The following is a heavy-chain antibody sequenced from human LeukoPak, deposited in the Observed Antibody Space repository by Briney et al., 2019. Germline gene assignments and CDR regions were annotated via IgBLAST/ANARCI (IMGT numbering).Heavy chain of an antibody. CDR2: IYYSGST. J-gene: IGHJ4*02. Sequence: PSETLSLTCTVSGGSTNRYLWSWIRQPPGKGLEWIGYIYYSGSTNYNPSFKSRVAISVDTSKNQFSLKLSSVTAADTAVYYCATWGIAVAGTFDYWGQGTLVTVST. CDR1: GGSTNRYL. D-gene: IGHD6-19*01. V-gene: IGHV4-59*08. CDR3: ATWGIAVAGTFDY.